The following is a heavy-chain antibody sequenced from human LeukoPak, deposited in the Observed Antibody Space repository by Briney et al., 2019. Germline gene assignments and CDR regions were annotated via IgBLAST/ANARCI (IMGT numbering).Heavy chain of an antibody. D-gene: IGHD2-21*02. CDR2: ISAYNGDT. CDR3: ARSAYCGGYCYPDY. J-gene: IGHJ4*02. V-gene: IGHV1-18*01. Sequence: ASVKVSCKASGYTFTSYGISWVRQGPGQGLEWMGWISAYNGDTNYAQKLQGRVTMTTDTSTSTAYMELRSLRSDDTAVYYCARSAYCGGYCYPDYWGQGTLVTVSS. CDR1: GYTFTSYG.